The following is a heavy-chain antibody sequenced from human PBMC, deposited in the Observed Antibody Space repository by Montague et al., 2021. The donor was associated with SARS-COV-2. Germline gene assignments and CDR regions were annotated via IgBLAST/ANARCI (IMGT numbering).Heavy chain of an antibody. CDR1: GVSISSAHYC. CDR2: IFYDGTS. D-gene: IGHD6-13*01. CDR3: ARHTAWYVAPYYFDY. Sequence: SETLSLTCTVSGVSISSAHYCWGWVRQTPGKGLEWIGNIFYDGTSRSNPSLNSRVTISVDTSKSQLSLRLSSVTAADMAVYFCARHTAWYVAPYYFDYWGQGTVVTVSS. V-gene: IGHV4-39*01. J-gene: IGHJ4*02.